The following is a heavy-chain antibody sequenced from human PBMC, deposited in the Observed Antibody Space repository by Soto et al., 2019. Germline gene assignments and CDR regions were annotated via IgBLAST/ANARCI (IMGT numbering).Heavy chain of an antibody. J-gene: IGHJ5*02. CDR2: ISSSSSYI. Sequence: PGGSLRLSCAASGFTFSSYSMNWVRQAPGKGLEWVSSISSSSSYIYYADSVKGRFTISRDNAKNSLYLQMNSLRAEDTAVYYCVRGYDILTGKADWFDPWGQGTLVTVSS. D-gene: IGHD3-9*01. CDR3: VRGYDILTGKADWFDP. CDR1: GFTFSSYS. V-gene: IGHV3-21*01.